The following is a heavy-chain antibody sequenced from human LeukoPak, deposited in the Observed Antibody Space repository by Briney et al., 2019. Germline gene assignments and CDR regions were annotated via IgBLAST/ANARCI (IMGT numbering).Heavy chain of an antibody. CDR2: INHSGST. J-gene: IGHJ4*02. V-gene: IGHV4-34*01. Sequence: SETLSLTCAVYGGSFSGYYWSWIRQPPGKGLEWIGEINHSGSTNYNPSLKSRVTISVDTSKNQFSLKLSSVTAADTAVYYCASFESGSGSYGYWGQGTLVTVSS. D-gene: IGHD3-10*01. CDR1: GGSFSGYY. CDR3: ASFESGSGSYGY.